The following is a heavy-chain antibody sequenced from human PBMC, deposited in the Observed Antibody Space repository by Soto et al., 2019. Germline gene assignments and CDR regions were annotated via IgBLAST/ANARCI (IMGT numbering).Heavy chain of an antibody. V-gene: IGHV3-48*03. CDR2: ISSGRGTK. D-gene: IGHD6-25*01. CDR1: GFPFSSYE. CDR3: TRIAASGTTFAY. Sequence: EVHLVESGGALVQPGGSLRLSCAPSGFPFSSYEMNWVRQAPGKGLEWVSYISSGRGTKYYADSVKGRFTISRDNAKNSLYLQMNSLTAEDTAVYYCTRIAASGTTFAYWGQGTLVTVSS. J-gene: IGHJ4*02.